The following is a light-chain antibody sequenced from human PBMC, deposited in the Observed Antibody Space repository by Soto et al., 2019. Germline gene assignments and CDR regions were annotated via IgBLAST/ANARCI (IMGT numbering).Light chain of an antibody. CDR2: KAS. V-gene: IGKV4-1*01. CDR1: QSVLYSSNNKNY. J-gene: IGKJ4*01. Sequence: DIVMTQSPDSLAVSLGERATINCKSSQSVLYSSNNKNYLAWYQQKPGKAPNLLIHKASHLESGVPSRFSGSGSGTEFTLTISSLQPGDFATYYCQQVKTYPRTFGGGTKVDIK. CDR3: QQVKTYPRT.